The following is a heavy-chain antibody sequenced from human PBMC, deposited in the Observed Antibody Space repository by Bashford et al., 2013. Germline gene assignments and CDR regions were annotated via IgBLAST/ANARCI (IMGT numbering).Heavy chain of an antibody. J-gene: IGHJ4*02. Sequence: SETLSLTCTVSGGSISSSSYYWGWIRQPPGKGLEWIGSIYYSGSTYYNPSLKSRVTISVDTSKNQFSLKLSSVTAADTAVYYCARQKLELRPTFFDYWGQGTLVTVSS. V-gene: IGHV4-39*01. CDR1: GGSISSSSYY. CDR2: IYYSGST. CDR3: ARQKLELRPTFFDY. D-gene: IGHD1-7*01.